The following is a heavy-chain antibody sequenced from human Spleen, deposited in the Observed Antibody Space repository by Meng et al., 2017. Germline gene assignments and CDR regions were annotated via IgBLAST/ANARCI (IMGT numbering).Heavy chain of an antibody. CDR2: IYTSGST. J-gene: IGHJ4*02. V-gene: IGHV4-61*02. CDR3: ARVGYTYGVVQSDY. CDR1: GGSISSGSYY. D-gene: IGHD4-17*01. Sequence: SETLSLTCTVSGGSISSGSYYWSWIRQPAGKGLEWIGRIYTSGSTNYNPSLKSRVTISVDTSKNQFSLKLSSVTAADTAVYYCARVGYTYGVVQSDYWGQGTLVTVSS.